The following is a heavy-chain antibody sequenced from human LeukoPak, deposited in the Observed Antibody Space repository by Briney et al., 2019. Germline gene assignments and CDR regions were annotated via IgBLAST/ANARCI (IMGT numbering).Heavy chain of an antibody. Sequence: PGGSLRLSCAASGFTFDDYAMHWVRQAPGKGLEWVSGISWNSGSIGYADSVKGRFTISRDNAKNSLYLQMNSLRAEDTALYYCAKAAELSYLDYWGQGTLVTVSS. CDR3: AKAAELSYLDY. V-gene: IGHV3-9*01. CDR2: ISWNSGSI. CDR1: GFTFDDYA. D-gene: IGHD3-16*02. J-gene: IGHJ4*02.